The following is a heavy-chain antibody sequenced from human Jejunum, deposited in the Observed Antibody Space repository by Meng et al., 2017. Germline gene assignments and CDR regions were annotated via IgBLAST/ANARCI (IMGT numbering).Heavy chain of an antibody. D-gene: IGHD3-3*01. CDR3: AREGITTFGMVSYSDY. CDR1: GFTFSSYW. J-gene: IGHJ4*02. V-gene: IGHV3-7*01. CDR2: INQDGNEK. Sequence: GGSLRLSCAASGFTFSSYWMTWFRQAPGKGLEWVANINQDGNEKYYLDSGKGRFTISRDNAKNSLYLQMNSLIAEDTAVYYCAREGITTFGMVSYSDYWGQGTLVTVSS.